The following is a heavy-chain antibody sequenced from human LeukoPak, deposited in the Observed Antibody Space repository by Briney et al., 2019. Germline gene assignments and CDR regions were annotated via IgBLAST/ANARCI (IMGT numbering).Heavy chain of an antibody. Sequence: PGGSLRLSCAASGFTFNNYAMGWVRQAQGKGLEWVSSISGSGGPTYYADSVKGRFTISRDNSKSTLYPQMNSLRVEDTAVYYCARDAVAFAIIWYFDLWGRGTPVSVSS. J-gene: IGHJ2*01. CDR2: ISGSGGPT. D-gene: IGHD2-21*01. V-gene: IGHV3-23*01. CDR1: GFTFNNYA. CDR3: ARDAVAFAIIWYFDL.